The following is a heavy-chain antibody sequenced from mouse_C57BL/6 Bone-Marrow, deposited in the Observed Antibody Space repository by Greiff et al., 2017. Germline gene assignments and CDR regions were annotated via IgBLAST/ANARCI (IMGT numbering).Heavy chain of an antibody. J-gene: IGHJ3*01. CDR3: ARSKNWDSWFAY. Sequence: VQLQQSGAELVRPGTSVKVSCKASGYAFTNYLIEWVKQRPGQGLEWIGVINPGSGGTNYKEKFKGKATFTADKSSSTAYMQLSSLTSEDSAVYFCARSKNWDSWFAYWGQGTLVTVSA. CDR2: INPGSGGT. V-gene: IGHV1-54*01. CDR1: GYAFTNYL. D-gene: IGHD4-1*01.